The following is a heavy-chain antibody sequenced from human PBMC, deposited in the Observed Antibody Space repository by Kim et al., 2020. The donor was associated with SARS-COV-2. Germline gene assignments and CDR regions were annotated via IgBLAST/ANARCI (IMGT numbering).Heavy chain of an antibody. D-gene: IGHD4-4*01. J-gene: IGHJ6*04. V-gene: IGHV1-69*04. CDR3: ARESYSTGSLLGMDV. Sequence: QKCQGRVPITADKSTSTAYMELSSLRSEDTAVYYCARESYSTGSLLGMDVWGKGTTVTVSS.